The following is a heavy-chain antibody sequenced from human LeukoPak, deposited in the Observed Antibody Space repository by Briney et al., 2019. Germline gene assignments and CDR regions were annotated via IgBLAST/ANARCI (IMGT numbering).Heavy chain of an antibody. CDR1: GFTFSSYE. CDR3: AKDLTTVTSKGDY. V-gene: IGHV3-48*03. Sequence: PGGSLRLSCAASGFTFSSYEMNWVRQAPGKGLEWVSYISSSGSTIYYADSVKGRYTISRDNAKNSLYLQMNSLRAEDTAVFYCAKDLTTVTSKGDYWGREPWSPSPQ. D-gene: IGHD4-11*01. J-gene: IGHJ4*02. CDR2: ISSSGSTI.